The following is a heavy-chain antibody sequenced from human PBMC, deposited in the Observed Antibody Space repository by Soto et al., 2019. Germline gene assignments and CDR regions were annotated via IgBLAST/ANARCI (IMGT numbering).Heavy chain of an antibody. J-gene: IGHJ5*02. CDR2: ISLYSDGA. CDR3: ARVVPGAEAWFGP. CDR1: GYTFSNYG. V-gene: IGHV1-18*01. Sequence: QVQLVQSGGEVKRPGASVKVSCKTSGYTFSNYGITWVRQAPGQPLEWLGWISLYSDGANYAQKFQGRVSMTTDTSPTTAYMELRSLRSDDTAVYYCARVVPGAEAWFGPWGKGTLVTVSS. D-gene: IGHD2-2*01.